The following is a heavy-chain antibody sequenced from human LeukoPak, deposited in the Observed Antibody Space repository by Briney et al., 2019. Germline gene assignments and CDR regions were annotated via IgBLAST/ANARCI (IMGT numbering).Heavy chain of an antibody. D-gene: IGHD6-6*01. CDR2: IYASGST. CDR1: GGSINSGTYY. CDR3: ARGESSSSPLYYYYYYMDV. Sequence: PSEALSLTCTVSGGSINSGTYYWSWIRQPAGKGLEWIARIYASGSTNYNPSLKSRVTISVDTSKNQFSLKLSSVTAADTAMYYCARGESSSSPLYYYYYYMDVWGKGTTVTVSS. J-gene: IGHJ6*03. V-gene: IGHV4-61*02.